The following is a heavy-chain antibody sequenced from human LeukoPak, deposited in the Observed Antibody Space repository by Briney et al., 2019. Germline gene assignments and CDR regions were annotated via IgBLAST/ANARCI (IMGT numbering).Heavy chain of an antibody. CDR3: ARDPGIVGATYYFDY. V-gene: IGHV4-34*01. D-gene: IGHD1-26*01. J-gene: IGHJ4*02. Sequence: SETLSLTCAVYGGSFSGYYWSWIRQPPGKGLEWIGEINHSGSTDYNPSLKSRVTISVDTPKNQFSLKLSSVTAADTAVYYCARDPGIVGATYYFDYWGQGTLVTVSS. CDR1: GGSFSGYY. CDR2: INHSGST.